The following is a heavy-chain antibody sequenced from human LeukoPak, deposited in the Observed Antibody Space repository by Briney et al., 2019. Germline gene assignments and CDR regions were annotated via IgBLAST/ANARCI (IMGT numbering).Heavy chain of an antibody. CDR1: PGITFSDYW. J-gene: IGHJ4*02. D-gene: IGHD6-13*01. Sequence: PGGSLRLSCAASPGITFSDYWMNWVRQAPGKGLEWVAIIGQDGREKLYLDSVKGRFTISRDNAKSSVYLQINSLRAEDTAVYYCAKRIAAAGSPVYFDYWGQGTLITVSS. CDR3: AKRIAAAGSPVYFDY. CDR2: IGQDGREK. V-gene: IGHV3-7*03.